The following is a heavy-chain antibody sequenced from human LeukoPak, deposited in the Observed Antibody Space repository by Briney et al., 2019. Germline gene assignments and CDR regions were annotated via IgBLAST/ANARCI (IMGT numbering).Heavy chain of an antibody. CDR2: FDPEDGET. J-gene: IGHJ1*01. CDR3: ARGMITMIVAAFQH. CDR1: GYTLTELS. D-gene: IGHD3-22*01. Sequence: GASVKVSCKVSGYTLTELSMHWVRQAPGKGLEWMGGFDPEDGETIYAQKFQGRVTMTRDTSISTAYMELSRLRSDDTAVYYCARGMITMIVAAFQHWGQGTLVTVSS. V-gene: IGHV1-24*01.